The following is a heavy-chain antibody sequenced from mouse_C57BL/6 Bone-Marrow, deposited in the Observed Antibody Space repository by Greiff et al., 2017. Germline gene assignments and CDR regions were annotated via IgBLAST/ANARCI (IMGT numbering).Heavy chain of an antibody. CDR3: DRSHSDCGMDY. Sequence: VQLQQPGAELVKPGASVKLSCKASGYTFTSYWMHWVKQRPGQGLEWIGMIHPNSGSTNYNEKFKSKATLTVDKSSSTAYMQLSSLTSEDPAVYYYDRSHSDCGMDYWGQGTSVTVSS. V-gene: IGHV1-64*01. CDR2: IHPNSGST. J-gene: IGHJ4*01. CDR1: GYTFTSYW.